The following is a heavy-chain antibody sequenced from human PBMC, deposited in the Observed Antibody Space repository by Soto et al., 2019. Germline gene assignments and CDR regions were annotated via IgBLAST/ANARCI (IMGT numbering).Heavy chain of an antibody. V-gene: IGHV3-66*01. Sequence: SCKASGYTFTNYGISWVRQAPGKGLEWVSLIYSGGSTYYADSVKGRFTISRDNSKNTLNLQMNSLRAEDTAVYYCARGFGRAFDIWGQGTMVTVSS. CDR3: ARGFGRAFDI. CDR1: GYTFTNYG. J-gene: IGHJ3*02. CDR2: IYSGGST. D-gene: IGHD3-10*01.